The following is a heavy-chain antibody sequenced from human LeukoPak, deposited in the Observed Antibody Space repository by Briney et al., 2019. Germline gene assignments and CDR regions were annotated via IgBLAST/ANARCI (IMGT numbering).Heavy chain of an antibody. CDR1: GGSISSSSYY. D-gene: IGHD3-10*01. CDR3: ASPGNYYGSGRPFDY. V-gene: IGHV4-39*01. CDR2: IYYSGST. Sequence: SETLSLTCTVSGGSISSSSYYWGWIRQPPGKGLEWIGSIYYSGSTYYNPSLKSRVTISVDTSKNQFSLKLSSVTAADTAVYYCASPGNYYGSGRPFDYWGQGTLVTVSS. J-gene: IGHJ4*02.